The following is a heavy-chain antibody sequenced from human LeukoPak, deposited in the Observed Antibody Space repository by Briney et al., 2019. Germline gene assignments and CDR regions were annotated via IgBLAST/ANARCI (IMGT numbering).Heavy chain of an antibody. J-gene: IGHJ4*02. D-gene: IGHD5-18*01. CDR2: IIPILGIA. CDR3: AKDPLNTLMVSPTFDY. Sequence: ASVKVSCKASGGTFSSYAISWVRQAPGQGLEWMGRIIPILGIANYAQKFQGRVTITADKSTSTAYMELSSLRSEDTAVYYCAKDPLNTLMVSPTFDYWGQGTLVTVSS. V-gene: IGHV1-69*04. CDR1: GGTFSSYA.